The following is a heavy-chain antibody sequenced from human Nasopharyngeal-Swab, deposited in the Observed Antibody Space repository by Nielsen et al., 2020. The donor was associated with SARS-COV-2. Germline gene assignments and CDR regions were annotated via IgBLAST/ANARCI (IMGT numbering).Heavy chain of an antibody. CDR2: ISGSGGST. CDR1: GFTFSSYA. J-gene: IGHJ6*03. CDR3: AKEEVSTTGTRDYYYYYMDV. V-gene: IGHV3-23*01. Sequence: GGSLRLSCAASGFTFSSYAMSWVRQAPGKGLEWVSAISGSGGSTYYADSVKGRFTISRDNSKNTLYLQMNSLRAEDTAVYYCAKEEVSTTGTRDYYYYYMDVWGKGTMVTVSS. D-gene: IGHD1-1*01.